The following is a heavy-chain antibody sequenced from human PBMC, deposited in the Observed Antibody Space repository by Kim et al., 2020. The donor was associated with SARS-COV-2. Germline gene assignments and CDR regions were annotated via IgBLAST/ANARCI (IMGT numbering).Heavy chain of an antibody. CDR1: GFTFSSYS. CDR3: AREARRRGRDKESPDAFDV. J-gene: IGHJ3*01. V-gene: IGHV3-21*01. Sequence: GGSLRLSCAASGFTFSSYSMNWVRQAPGKGLEWVSGISISSTNTVYADSLKGRITISRDNARDLLYLQMNSLRADDTAVYYCAREARRRGRDKESPDAFDVWGQGTLLIVSS. CDR2: ISISSTNT.